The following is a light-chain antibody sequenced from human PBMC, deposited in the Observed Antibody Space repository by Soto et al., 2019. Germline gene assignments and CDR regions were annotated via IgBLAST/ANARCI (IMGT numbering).Light chain of an antibody. CDR3: QHYVERSPIT. CDR2: GAS. Sequence: EIVITQSPCTLSLSPFERSTLSCRASQSVSSRLAWYQQKPGQAPRLLISGASSRATGIPDRFSGSGSGTDFTLTISRLEPEDFALYYCQHYVERSPITFGQGTRLENK. CDR1: QSVSSR. J-gene: IGKJ5*01. V-gene: IGKV3-20*01.